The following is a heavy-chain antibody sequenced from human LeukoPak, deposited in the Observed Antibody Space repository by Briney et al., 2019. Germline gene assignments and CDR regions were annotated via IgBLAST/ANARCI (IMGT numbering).Heavy chain of an antibody. CDR1: GGSIGSGDYY. CDR3: ARETSYYDILAGYSAPDAFDI. V-gene: IGHV4-30-4*01. Sequence: SQTLSLTCTVSGGSIGSGDYYWSWIRQPPGKGLEWIGYIYYSGSTYYNPSLKSRVTISVDTSKNQFSLKLSSVTAADTAVYYCARETSYYDILAGYSAPDAFDIWGQGTMVTVSS. D-gene: IGHD3-9*01. J-gene: IGHJ3*02. CDR2: IYYSGST.